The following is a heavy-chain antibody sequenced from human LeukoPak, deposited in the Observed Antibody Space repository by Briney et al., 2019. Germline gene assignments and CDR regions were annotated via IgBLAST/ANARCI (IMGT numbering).Heavy chain of an antibody. D-gene: IGHD1-26*01. J-gene: IGHJ4*02. Sequence: SVKVSCKASGGTFCSYAISWVRQAPGQGLEWMGRIIPILGIANYAQKFQGRVTITADKSTSTAYMELSSLRSEDTAVYYCASDSLGATSFDYWGQGTLVTVSS. CDR2: IIPILGIA. CDR3: ASDSLGATSFDY. CDR1: GGTFCSYA. V-gene: IGHV1-69*04.